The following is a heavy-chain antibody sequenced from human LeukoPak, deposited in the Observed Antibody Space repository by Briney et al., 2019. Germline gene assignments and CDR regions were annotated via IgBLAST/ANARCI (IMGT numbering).Heavy chain of an antibody. CDR1: SGSVNSYY. V-gene: IGHV4-59*02. Sequence: PSETLSLTCTVSSGSVNSYYWSWIRQPPGKGLEWIGYIYHSGSTYYNPSLKSRVTISVDRSKNQFSLKLSSVTAADTAVYYCARGFEATMNYWGQGTLVTVSS. D-gene: IGHD5-12*01. J-gene: IGHJ4*02. CDR2: IYHSGST. CDR3: ARGFEATMNY.